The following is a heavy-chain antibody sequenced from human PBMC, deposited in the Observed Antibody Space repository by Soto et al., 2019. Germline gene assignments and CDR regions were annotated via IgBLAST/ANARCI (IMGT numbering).Heavy chain of an antibody. D-gene: IGHD6-6*01. CDR2: IKTKIEGETT. V-gene: IGHV3-15*07. J-gene: IGHJ6*02. CDR1: GFSISSAW. Sequence: QLVESGGGLVRPGGSLRLSCSASGFSISSAWMNWVRQAPGKGLEWVGRIKTKIEGETTHYAAPVNGRFTVSRDDSKKMLYLQMNSPKADDTALYYCTTGSAEGVWGQGTSVTVSS. CDR3: TTGSAEGV.